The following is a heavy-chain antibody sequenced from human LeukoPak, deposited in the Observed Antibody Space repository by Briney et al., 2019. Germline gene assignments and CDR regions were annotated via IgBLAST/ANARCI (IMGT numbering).Heavy chain of an antibody. CDR3: AKDFEPYWREASFDY. D-gene: IGHD3-3*01. CDR1: GFTFSSYA. V-gene: IGHV3-23*01. J-gene: IGHJ4*02. CDR2: ISGSGGST. Sequence: PGGSPRLSCAASGFTFSSYAMSWVRQAPGKGLEWVSAISGSGGSTYYADSVKGRFTISRDNSKNTLYLQMNSLRAEDTAVYYCAKDFEPYWREASFDYWGQGTLVTVSS.